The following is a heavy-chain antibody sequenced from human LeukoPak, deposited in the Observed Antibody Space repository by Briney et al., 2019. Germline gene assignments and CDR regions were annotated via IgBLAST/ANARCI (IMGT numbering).Heavy chain of an antibody. CDR2: IYTSGST. CDR3: ARELWFGELFEEPNWFDP. D-gene: IGHD3-10*01. V-gene: IGHV4-4*07. Sequence: PSETLSLTCTVSGGSISSYYWSWIRQPAGKGLEWIGRIYTSGSTNYNPSLKSRVTMSVDTSKNQFSLKLSSVTAADTAVYYCARELWFGELFEEPNWFDPWGQGTLVTVSS. J-gene: IGHJ5*02. CDR1: GGSISSYY.